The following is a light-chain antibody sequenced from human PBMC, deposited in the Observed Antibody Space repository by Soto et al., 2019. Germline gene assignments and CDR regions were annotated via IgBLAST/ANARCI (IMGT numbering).Light chain of an antibody. V-gene: IGKV3-20*01. J-gene: IGKJ2*01. Sequence: ELVLTQSPGTLSLSPGDRATLSCRASQSVSSSYLAWYQQKPGQAPRLLIYGASSRATRIPDMFSGSGSGTDFTLTISSLEPEDLAVYYCQQYGSSPPYTFGHGTKREIK. CDR1: QSVSSSY. CDR2: GAS. CDR3: QQYGSSPPYT.